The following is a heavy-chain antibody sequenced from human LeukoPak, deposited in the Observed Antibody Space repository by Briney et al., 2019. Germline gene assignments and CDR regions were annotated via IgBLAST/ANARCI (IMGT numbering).Heavy chain of an antibody. D-gene: IGHD3-10*01. CDR1: GGSISSGGYY. V-gene: IGHV4-31*03. Sequence: SETLSLTCTVSGGSISSGGYYWSWIRQHPGKGLEWIGYIYYSGSTYYNPSLKSRVTISVDTSKNQFSLKLSSVTAADTAVYYCARGDEFLWFGAYYYYYYGMDVWGQGTTVTVSS. J-gene: IGHJ6*02. CDR2: IYYSGST. CDR3: ARGDEFLWFGAYYYYYYGMDV.